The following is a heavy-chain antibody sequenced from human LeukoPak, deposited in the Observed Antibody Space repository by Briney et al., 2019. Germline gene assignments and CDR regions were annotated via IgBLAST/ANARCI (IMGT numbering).Heavy chain of an antibody. J-gene: IGHJ4*02. D-gene: IGHD6-13*01. V-gene: IGHV1-2*06. CDR2: INPNSGGT. CDR1: GYTFTGYY. Sequence: GASVKVSCRASGYTFTGYYMHWVRQAPGQGLEWMGRINPNSGGTNHAQKFQGRVTMTRDTSISTAYIELSRLRSDDTAVYYCATHLQQLVNVGLDYWGQGTLVTVSS. CDR3: ATHLQQLVNVGLDY.